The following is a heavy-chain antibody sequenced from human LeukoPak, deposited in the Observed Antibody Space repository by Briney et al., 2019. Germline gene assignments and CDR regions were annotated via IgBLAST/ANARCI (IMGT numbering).Heavy chain of an antibody. V-gene: IGHV1-69*06. CDR2: IIPIFGTA. CDR1: GGTFSSYA. Sequence: ASVKVSCKASGGTFSSYAISWVRQAPGQGLEWMGGIIPIFGTANYAQKFRGRVTITADKSTRTAYMELSSLRSEDTAVYYCARDLVTGSPLWFGELGSYYYYMDVWGKGTTVTISS. D-gene: IGHD3-10*01. J-gene: IGHJ6*03. CDR3: ARDLVTGSPLWFGELGSYYYYMDV.